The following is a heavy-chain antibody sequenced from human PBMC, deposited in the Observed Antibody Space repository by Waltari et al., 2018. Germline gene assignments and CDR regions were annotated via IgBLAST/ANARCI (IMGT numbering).Heavy chain of an antibody. J-gene: IGHJ5*02. CDR1: GYTFTGYY. CDR3: ARVRPAGYSSSWFDP. CDR2: INPNRCGK. V-gene: IGHV1-2*02. Sequence: QVQLVQSGAEVKKPGASVKVSCKASGYTFTGYYMHWVRQAPGQGLEWMGWINPNRCGKNYAQKFQGRVTMTRDTSISTAYMELSRLRPDDTAVYYCARVRPAGYSSSWFDPWGQGTLVTVSS. D-gene: IGHD6-13*01.